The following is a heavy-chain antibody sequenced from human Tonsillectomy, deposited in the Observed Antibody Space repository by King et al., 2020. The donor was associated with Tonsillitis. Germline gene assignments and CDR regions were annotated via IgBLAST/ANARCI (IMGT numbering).Heavy chain of an antibody. V-gene: IGHV4-38-2*02. CDR1: GFSISGGYY. CDR2: LSHSGNT. Sequence: VQLQESGPGLVKPSETLSLTCTVSGFSISGGYYWGWIRQHPGKGLEWIVSLSHSGNTYYNPSLKSRVTTSVDTSKNQFSLNLISVTAADTAVYYCGKVDDYWGQGTLVTVSS. J-gene: IGHJ4*02. CDR3: GKVDDY. D-gene: IGHD3/OR15-3a*01.